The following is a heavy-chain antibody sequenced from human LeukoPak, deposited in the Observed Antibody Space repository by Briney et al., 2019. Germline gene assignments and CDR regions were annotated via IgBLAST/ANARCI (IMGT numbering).Heavy chain of an antibody. V-gene: IGHV4-59*12. CDR2: IYYSGST. Sequence: SETLSLTCTVSGGSISSYYWSWIRQPPGKGLKWIGSIYYSGSTYYNPSLKSRVTMSVDTSKNQFSLKLSSVTAADTAVYYCARVIGGSYYDYWGQGTLVTVSS. CDR1: GGSISSYY. D-gene: IGHD1-26*01. J-gene: IGHJ4*02. CDR3: ARVIGGSYYDY.